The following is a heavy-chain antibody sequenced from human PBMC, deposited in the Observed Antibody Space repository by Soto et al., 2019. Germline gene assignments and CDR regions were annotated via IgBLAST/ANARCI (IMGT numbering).Heavy chain of an antibody. V-gene: IGHV3-33*01. CDR1: GFTFSSYG. D-gene: IGHD6-13*01. Sequence: QVQLVESGGGVVQPGRSLRLSCAASGFTFSSYGMHWVRQAPGKGVEWVAVIWYDGSNKYYADSVKGRFTISRDNSTNPLYLQMNSLRAEDTAVYYCARDREAAGFDYWGQGTLVTVSS. J-gene: IGHJ4*02. CDR2: IWYDGSNK. CDR3: ARDREAAGFDY.